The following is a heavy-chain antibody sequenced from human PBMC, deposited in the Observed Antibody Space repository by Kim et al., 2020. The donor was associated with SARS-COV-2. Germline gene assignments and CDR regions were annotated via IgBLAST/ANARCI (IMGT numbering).Heavy chain of an antibody. V-gene: IGHV3-30*02. CDR1: GFSFRSYG. CDR2: IAYDGSNS. J-gene: IGHJ4*01. D-gene: IGHD5-12*01. Sequence: GGSLRLSCGATGFSFRSYGMHWVRQPPDKGLEWVASIAYDGSNSNYADSVKGRFTISRDNYKNTLNLQMDSLRGDDTGIYYCAREARNGYDYFDSWGQGTQVSVSS. CDR3: AREARNGYDYFDS.